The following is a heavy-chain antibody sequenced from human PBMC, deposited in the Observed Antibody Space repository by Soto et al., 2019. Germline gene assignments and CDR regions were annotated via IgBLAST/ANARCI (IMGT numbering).Heavy chain of an antibody. D-gene: IGHD3-22*01. CDR2: IYYSGST. CDR1: GGSISSYY. CDR3: ARRIYDSSGYLFDY. Sequence: PAETLSLTCTVSGGSISSYYWSWIRQPPGKGLEWIGYIYYSGSTNYNPSLKSRVTISVDTSKNQFSLKLSSVTAADTAVYYCARRIYDSSGYLFDYWGQGTLVTVSS. V-gene: IGHV4-59*08. J-gene: IGHJ4*02.